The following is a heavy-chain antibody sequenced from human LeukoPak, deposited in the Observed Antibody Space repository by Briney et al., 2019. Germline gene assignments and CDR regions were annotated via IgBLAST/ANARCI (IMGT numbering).Heavy chain of an antibody. D-gene: IGHD4-17*01. CDR1: GGSISSGDYY. J-gene: IGHJ5*02. V-gene: IGHV4-31*03. CDR2: IYYSGST. Sequence: SQTLSLTCTVSGGSISSGDYYWSWIRQHPGKGLEWIGYIYYSGSTYYNPSLKSRVTISVDTSKNQFSLKLSSVTAADTAVYYCAREIRHGDYNWFDPWGQGTLVTVSS. CDR3: AREIRHGDYNWFDP.